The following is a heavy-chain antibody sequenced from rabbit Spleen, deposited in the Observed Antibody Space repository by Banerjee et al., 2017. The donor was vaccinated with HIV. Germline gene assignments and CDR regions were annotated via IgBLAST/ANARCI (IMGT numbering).Heavy chain of an antibody. CDR1: GFDFSNYY. V-gene: IGHV1S43*01. CDR2: TEPIFGTT. Sequence: QQQLEESGGGLVKPGESLTLTCKASGFDFSNYYMTWVRQAPGKGLEWIGLTEPIFGTTYYANWVNGRFTISSHNAQNTLYLQVKSLTAADTATYFCARVGGVGVYGYATLWGPGTLVTVS. J-gene: IGHJ6*01. D-gene: IGHD6-1*01. CDR3: ARVGGVGVYGYATL.